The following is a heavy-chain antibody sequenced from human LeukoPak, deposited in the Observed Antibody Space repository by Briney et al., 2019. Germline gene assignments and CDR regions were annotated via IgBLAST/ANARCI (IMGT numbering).Heavy chain of an antibody. CDR2: ISYDGSNK. CDR3: AKSVSGRYVNGMDV. Sequence: GGSLRLSCAASGFTFTNYAIHWVRQAPGKGLEWVAAISYDGSNKYYGDPVRGRFTISRDNSKNTLYLQMNSLRAEDTAVYYCAKSVSGRYVNGMDVWGQGTTVIVSS. CDR1: GFTFTNYA. J-gene: IGHJ6*02. D-gene: IGHD3-10*01. V-gene: IGHV3-30*18.